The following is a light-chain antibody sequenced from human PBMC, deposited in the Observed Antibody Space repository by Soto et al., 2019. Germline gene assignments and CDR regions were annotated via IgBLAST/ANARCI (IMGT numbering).Light chain of an antibody. CDR1: QSINSW. J-gene: IGKJ1*01. V-gene: IGKV1-5*03. CDR3: QQYHTYPCT. CDR2: KAS. Sequence: DIQMTQSPSTVSASVGDRVTITCRAGQSINSWLAWYQQKPGKAPKLLIYKASSLESGVPSRFSGSGSGTEFTLTISSLQPDDFATYYCQQYHTYPCTFGQGTKVEI.